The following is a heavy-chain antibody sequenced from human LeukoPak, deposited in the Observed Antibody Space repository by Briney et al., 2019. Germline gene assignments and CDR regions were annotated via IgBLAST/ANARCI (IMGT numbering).Heavy chain of an antibody. Sequence: ASVTVSCKASGYTFTSYDINWVRQASGEGLEWMGWMNPNSGNTGYAQKLQGRVTITRNTSISTGYIELSSLTSEDTAVYYCARRLTGTHWLSYMDVWGKGTTVTVSS. J-gene: IGHJ6*03. CDR3: ARRLTGTHWLSYMDV. CDR2: MNPNSGNT. CDR1: GYTFTSYD. V-gene: IGHV1-8*03. D-gene: IGHD1-1*01.